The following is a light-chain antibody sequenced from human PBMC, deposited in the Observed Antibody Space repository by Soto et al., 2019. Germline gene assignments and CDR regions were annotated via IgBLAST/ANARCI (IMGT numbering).Light chain of an antibody. V-gene: IGKV3-20*01. Sequence: EIVLTQSPGTLSLSPGERATLSCRASQSVSSSYLAWYQQKPGQAPRLLIYGASSRATGIPDRFSGSGSGTDCTRTISGLEPEDCAVYYGQQYGSSWYTFGQGTKLEIK. CDR3: QQYGSSWYT. CDR1: QSVSSSY. J-gene: IGKJ2*01. CDR2: GAS.